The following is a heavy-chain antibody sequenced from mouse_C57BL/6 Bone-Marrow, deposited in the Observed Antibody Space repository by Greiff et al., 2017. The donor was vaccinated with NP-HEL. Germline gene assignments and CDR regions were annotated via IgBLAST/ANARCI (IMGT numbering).Heavy chain of an antibody. J-gene: IGHJ4*01. CDR3: ARWSYYGSLDY. D-gene: IGHD1-1*01. Sequence: QVQLQQPGAELVMPGASVKLSCKASGYTFTSYWMHWVKQRPGQGLEWIGEIDPSDSYTNYNQKFKGKSTLTVDKSSSTAYMQLSSLTSEDAAVYYCARWSYYGSLDYGGQGTAVTVSA. CDR1: GYTFTSYW. CDR2: IDPSDSYT. V-gene: IGHV1-69*01.